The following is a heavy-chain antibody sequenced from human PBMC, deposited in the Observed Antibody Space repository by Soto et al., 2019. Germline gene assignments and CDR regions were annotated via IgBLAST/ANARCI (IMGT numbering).Heavy chain of an antibody. CDR1: GYTFTSYG. CDR2: ISAYNGNT. Sequence: QVQLVQSGAEMKKPGASVKVSCKASGYTFTSYGISWVRQAPGQGLEWMGWISAYNGNTKYAQKVQGRVKMTTDTSTSTAHMELRSLRSDDTAVYYCAREPSFYGSGSYSNTRPMDYWGQGTLVTVSS. J-gene: IGHJ4*02. D-gene: IGHD3-10*01. V-gene: IGHV1-18*01. CDR3: AREPSFYGSGSYSNTRPMDY.